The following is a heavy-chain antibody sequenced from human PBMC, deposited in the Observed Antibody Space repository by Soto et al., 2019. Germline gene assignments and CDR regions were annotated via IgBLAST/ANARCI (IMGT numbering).Heavy chain of an antibody. CDR1: RDTISSSDYY. J-gene: IGHJ3*01. V-gene: IGHV4-39*01. D-gene: IGHD4-17*01. Sequence: QLQLQESGPGLVKPSETLSLTCTASRDTISSSDYYWGWIRQPPGRGLEWIGNIFYSGTTYYNPSLKSRVTISVDTSRNQFSLKLSSVTAADTAVYYCARRTDYGDYSDAFDVWGHGSMVTVSS. CDR2: IFYSGTT. CDR3: ARRTDYGDYSDAFDV.